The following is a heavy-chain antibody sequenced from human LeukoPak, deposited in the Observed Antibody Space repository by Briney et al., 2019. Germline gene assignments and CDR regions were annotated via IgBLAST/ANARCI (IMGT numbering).Heavy chain of an antibody. CDR3: AKDPGASVSGFYMDV. D-gene: IGHD2-8*02. CDR1: GFTFRNYD. J-gene: IGHJ6*03. Sequence: GRSLRLSCAASGFTFRNYDMHWVRQATGKGLEWVSFIWSDGNNRFYADSVKGRFTISRDNSKNTLYLQMDTLRAEDTALYYCAKDPGASVSGFYMDVWGKGTTVIVSS. V-gene: IGHV3-30*02. CDR2: IWSDGNNR.